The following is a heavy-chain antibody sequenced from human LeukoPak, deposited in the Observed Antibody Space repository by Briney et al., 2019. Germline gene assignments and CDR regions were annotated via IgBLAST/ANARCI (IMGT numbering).Heavy chain of an antibody. CDR2: IYYSGST. D-gene: IGHD3-10*01. CDR3: ARAGGVLGYFDY. V-gene: IGHV4-31*03. J-gene: IGHJ4*02. CDR1: GGSISSGGYY. Sequence: PSQTLSLTCTVSGGSISSGGYYWSWIRQHPGKGLEWIGYIYYSGSTYYNPSLKSRVTILVDMSNNQFSLRLNSVTAADTAVYYCARAGGVLGYFDYWGQGALVTVSS.